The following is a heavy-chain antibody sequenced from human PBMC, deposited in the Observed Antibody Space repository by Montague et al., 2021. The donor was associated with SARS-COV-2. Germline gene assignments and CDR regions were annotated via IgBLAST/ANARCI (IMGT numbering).Heavy chain of an antibody. V-gene: IGHV4-34*01. CDR2: INDRGST. J-gene: IGHJ3*01. Sequence: SETLSLTCAVYGGSFSGYYWTWTRQPPGKGLEWVGEINDRGSTNYNPSFESRLTMSVDTSKNQFSLRLKSVSAADTAVYYCARGQVTIFGVLIMLPAAGAVDVWGKGTTVTVSS. D-gene: IGHD3-3*01. CDR1: GGSFSGYY. CDR3: ARGQVTIFGVLIMLPAAGAVDV.